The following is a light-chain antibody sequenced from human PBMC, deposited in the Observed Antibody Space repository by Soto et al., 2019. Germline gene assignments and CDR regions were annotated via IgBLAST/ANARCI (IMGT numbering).Light chain of an antibody. CDR1: QDINNY. CDR2: DAS. CDR3: QHFENLLLYT. J-gene: IGKJ2*01. Sequence: DVQMTQSPSSLSASVGDRVTITCQASQDINNYLNWFQHKPGTAPNLLIYDASYLETGVPSRFSGSGSVTNFTFTISSLQPEDVATYYGQHFENLLLYTVGQGTKLEL. V-gene: IGKV1-33*01.